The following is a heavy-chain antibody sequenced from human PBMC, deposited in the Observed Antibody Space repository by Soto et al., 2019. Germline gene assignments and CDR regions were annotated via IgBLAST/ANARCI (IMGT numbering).Heavy chain of an antibody. Sequence: PGGSLRLSCAASGFKFSNYAMSWVRQAPGKGLEWVSLISATGGGTYYADSVKGRFTISRDNSHNTLYLQMNSLRAEDTAIYYCAKKVNSGPGSQYFDYWGQGTLVTVSS. CDR2: ISATGGGT. J-gene: IGHJ4*02. CDR3: AKKVNSGPGSQYFDY. CDR1: GFKFSNYA. V-gene: IGHV3-23*01. D-gene: IGHD3-10*01.